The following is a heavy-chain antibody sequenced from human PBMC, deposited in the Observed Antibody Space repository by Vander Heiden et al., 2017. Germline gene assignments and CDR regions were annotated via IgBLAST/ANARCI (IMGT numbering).Heavy chain of an antibody. CDR3: ARGNYGMDV. CDR1: GFTFGQYY. Sequence: EVQLVESGGGSVKPGGSRRLSCVGSGFTFGQYYIHWMRQAPGKGLVWVSNIYSDGSITNYADSARGRFTISRDNARSTVYLQMNDLRAEDTAVYYCARGNYGMDVWGQGSTVTVSS. CDR2: IYSDGSIT. V-gene: IGHV3-74*01. J-gene: IGHJ6*02.